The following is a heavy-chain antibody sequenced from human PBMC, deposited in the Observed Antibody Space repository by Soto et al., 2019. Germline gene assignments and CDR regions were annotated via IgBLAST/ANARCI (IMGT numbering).Heavy chain of an antibody. CDR2: IGGRGGNA. V-gene: IGHV3-23*01. Sequence: GGSRRLSWAASGFSFINYGINWVLEVPGRGLEYVAGIGGRGGNAFYADSMKGRFSISRDNSKNTVYLHMHNLRVDDSAMYYCAKARHSGDFAGSYDSWGQGTLVTVSS. CDR1: GFSFINYG. J-gene: IGHJ5*02. CDR3: AKARHSGDFAGSYDS. D-gene: IGHD2-21*02.